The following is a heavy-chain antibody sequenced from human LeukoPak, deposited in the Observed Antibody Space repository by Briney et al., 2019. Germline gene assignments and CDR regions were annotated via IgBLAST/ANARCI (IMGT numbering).Heavy chain of an antibody. D-gene: IGHD3-3*01. V-gene: IGHV3-30*18. CDR2: ISYDGSNK. CDR1: GFTFSSAA. J-gene: IGHJ6*02. CDR3: AKDRVTIFGVVTLYYYYGMDV. Sequence: GGSLRLSCAASGFTFSSAAMSWFRQAPGKGLEWVAVISYDGSNKYYADSVKGRFTISRDNSKNTLYLQMNSLRAEDTAVYYCAKDRVTIFGVVTLYYYYGMDVWGQGTTVTVSS.